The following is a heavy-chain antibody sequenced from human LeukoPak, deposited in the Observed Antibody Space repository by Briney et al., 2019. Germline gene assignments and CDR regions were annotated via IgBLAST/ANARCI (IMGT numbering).Heavy chain of an antibody. V-gene: IGHV3-48*03. Sequence: RPGGSLRLSCAASGFTFSGYAMNWVRQAPGKGLEWLSHISSTGGTIYYADSVKGRLTVSRDNAKNSLYLQMNSLRAEDTAVYYCAKSDPYGDSLIEIWGQGALVTVPS. D-gene: IGHD4-17*01. CDR3: AKSDPYGDSLIEI. CDR1: GFTFSGYA. CDR2: ISSTGGTI. J-gene: IGHJ4*02.